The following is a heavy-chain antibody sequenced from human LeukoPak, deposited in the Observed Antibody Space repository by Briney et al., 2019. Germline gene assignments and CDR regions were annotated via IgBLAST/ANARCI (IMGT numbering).Heavy chain of an antibody. CDR1: GFTFSKYF. V-gene: IGHV3-53*01. CDR3: AGSGSRAYFQH. J-gene: IGHJ1*01. CDR2: IYSAGST. Sequence: GGSLRLFCADSGFTFSKYFMSWVRQPPRKGLEWVSLIYSAGSTSYGDSVMGRFTISGDSSKNTGYLQMKSLRAEDTAVYYCAGSGSRAYFQHWGEGTLVTVSS. D-gene: IGHD3-10*01.